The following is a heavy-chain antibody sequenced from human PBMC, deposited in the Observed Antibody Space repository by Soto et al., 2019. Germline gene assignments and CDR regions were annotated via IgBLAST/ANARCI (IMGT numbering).Heavy chain of an antibody. V-gene: IGHV6-1*01. CDR2: TYYRSKWYN. D-gene: IGHD2-2*01. Sequence: PSQTLSLTCAISGDSVSSNSAAWNWIRQSPSRGLEWLGRTYYRSKWYNDYAVSVKSRITINPDTSKNQFSLQLNSVTPGDTAVYYCARVTCSSTSCTEGWLFDYWGQGTLVTVSS. CDR1: GDSVSSNSAA. CDR3: ARVTCSSTSCTEGWLFDY. J-gene: IGHJ4*02.